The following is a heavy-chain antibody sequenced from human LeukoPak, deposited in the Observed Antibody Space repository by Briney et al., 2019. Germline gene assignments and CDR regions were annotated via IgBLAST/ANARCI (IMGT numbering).Heavy chain of an antibody. D-gene: IGHD5-12*01. J-gene: IGHJ4*02. CDR3: AKDQLPSGYDLGGGY. CDR1: GFTFSSYA. CDR2: FSGSGGST. Sequence: GGSLRLSCAAAGFTFSSYAMSWVRQAPGKGLEWVSAFSGSGGSTYYADSVKGRFTISRDNSKNTLYLQMNSLRAEDTAVYYCAKDQLPSGYDLGGGYWGQGTLVSVSS. V-gene: IGHV3-23*01.